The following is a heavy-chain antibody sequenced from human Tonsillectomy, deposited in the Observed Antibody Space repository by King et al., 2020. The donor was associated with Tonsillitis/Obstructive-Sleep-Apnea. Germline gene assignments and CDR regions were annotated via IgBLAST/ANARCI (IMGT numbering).Heavy chain of an antibody. D-gene: IGHD5-18*01. J-gene: IGHJ4*02. V-gene: IGHV4-39*01. Sequence: QLQESGPGLVKPSETLSLTCTVSGCSISSSSYYWGWIRQPPGKGLEWIGSIYYSGSSYYNPSLKSRVTISVDTSKNQFSLKLGSVTAADTAVYYCASGVLRGYSYGYGYWGQGTLVTVSS. CDR1: GCSISSSSYY. CDR3: ASGVLRGYSYGYGY. CDR2: IYYSGSS.